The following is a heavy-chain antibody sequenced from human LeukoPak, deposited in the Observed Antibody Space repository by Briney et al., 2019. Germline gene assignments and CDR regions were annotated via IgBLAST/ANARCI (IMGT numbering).Heavy chain of an antibody. CDR2: ISGSGGST. Sequence: GGSLRLSCAASGFTFSSYAMSSVRQAPGKGLEWVSAISGSGGSTYYADSVKGRFTISRDNSKNTLYLQMNSLRAEDTAVYYCAKGSPVAGPSYNWFDPWGQGTLVTVSS. CDR3: AKGSPVAGPSYNWFDP. D-gene: IGHD6-19*01. CDR1: GFTFSSYA. J-gene: IGHJ5*02. V-gene: IGHV3-23*01.